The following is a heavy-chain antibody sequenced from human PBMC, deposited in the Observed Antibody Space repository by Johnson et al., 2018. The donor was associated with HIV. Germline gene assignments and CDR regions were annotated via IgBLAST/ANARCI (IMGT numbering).Heavy chain of an antibody. D-gene: IGHD1-1*01. CDR1: GFTFSSYP. V-gene: IGHV3-30-3*02. CDR3: ASPERPTGTQEEAFDI. CDR2: ISYDGSNK. Sequence: VQLVESGGGVVQPGRSLRLSCAASGFTFSSYPMHWVRQAPGKGLEWVAVISYDGSNKSYADSVTGRFTISKDNSKNTLYLQMNSLRAEDTAVYYCASPERPTGTQEEAFDIWGQGTMVIVSS. J-gene: IGHJ3*02.